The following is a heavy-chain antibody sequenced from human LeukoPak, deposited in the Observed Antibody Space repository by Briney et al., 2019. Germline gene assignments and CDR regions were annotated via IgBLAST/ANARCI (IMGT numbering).Heavy chain of an antibody. D-gene: IGHD5-12*01. J-gene: IGHJ5*02. CDR1: GGTFSSYA. V-gene: IGHV1-69*01. CDR2: IIPIFGTA. CDR3: ARSDSGYDYNWFDP. Sequence: ASVKVSCKASGGTFSSYAISWVRQAPGQGLEWMGGIIPIFGTANYAQKFQGRVTITADESTSTAYVELSSLRSEDTAVYYCARSDSGYDYNWFDPWGQGTLVTVSS.